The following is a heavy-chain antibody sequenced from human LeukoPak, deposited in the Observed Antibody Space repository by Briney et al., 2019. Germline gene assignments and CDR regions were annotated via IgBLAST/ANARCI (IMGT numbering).Heavy chain of an antibody. Sequence: GGSLRLSCAASGFTFSSYAMHWVRQAPGKGLEYVSAISSNGGSTYYANSVKGRFTISRDNSKNTLYLQMGSLRAEDMAVYYCARWGRGFDYWGQGPRSPSPQ. CDR1: GFTFSSYA. D-gene: IGHD1-26*01. CDR3: ARWGRGFDY. CDR2: ISSNGGST. V-gene: IGHV3-64*01. J-gene: IGHJ4*02.